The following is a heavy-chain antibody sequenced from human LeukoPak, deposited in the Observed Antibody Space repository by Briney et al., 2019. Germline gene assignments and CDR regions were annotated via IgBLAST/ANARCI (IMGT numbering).Heavy chain of an antibody. Sequence: PGGSLRLACAASGFTISTYALSWVRKAPGKGLGWVSTISGSGAYTFYADSVKGRFTISRDNAKNSLYLQVTGLRVEDTALYYCAREIVSSGCLDYWGQGSLVTVSS. D-gene: IGHD6-19*01. CDR1: GFTISTYA. CDR3: AREIVSSGCLDY. CDR2: ISGSGAYT. J-gene: IGHJ4*02. V-gene: IGHV3-23*01.